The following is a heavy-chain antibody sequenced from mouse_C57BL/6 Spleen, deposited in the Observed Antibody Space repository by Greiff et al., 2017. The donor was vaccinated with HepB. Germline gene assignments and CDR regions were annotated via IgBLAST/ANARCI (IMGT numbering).Heavy chain of an antibody. Sequence: QVHVKQSGPGLVQPSQSLSITCTVSGFSLTSYGVHWVRQSPGKGLEWLGVIWSGGSTDYNAAFISRLSISKDNSKSQVFFKMNSLQADDTAIYYCARRDYDGYYGFAYWGQGTLVTVSA. CDR2: IWSGGST. CDR3: ARRDYDGYYGFAY. J-gene: IGHJ3*01. D-gene: IGHD2-3*01. V-gene: IGHV2-2*01. CDR1: GFSLTSYG.